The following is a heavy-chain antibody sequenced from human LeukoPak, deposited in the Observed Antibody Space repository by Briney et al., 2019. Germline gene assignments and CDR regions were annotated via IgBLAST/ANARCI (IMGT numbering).Heavy chain of an antibody. CDR3: ARGRAGYPDY. CDR2: IYYSGST. Sequence: SETLSLTCTVSGGSISSYYWNWIRQPPGRGLEWIGYIYYSGSTNYNPSLKSRVTISVDTSKNQFSLKLSSVTAADTAVYYCARGRAGYPDYWGQGALVTVSS. CDR1: GGSISSYY. J-gene: IGHJ4*02. D-gene: IGHD3-16*02. V-gene: IGHV4-59*01.